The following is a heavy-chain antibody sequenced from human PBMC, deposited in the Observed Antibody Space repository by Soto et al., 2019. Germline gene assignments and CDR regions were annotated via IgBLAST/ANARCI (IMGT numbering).Heavy chain of an antibody. CDR1: GFTXSNAW. CDR2: IKSKTDGGTT. D-gene: IGHD3-22*01. CDR3: TTDSYSTIIIVRFDY. V-gene: IGHV3-15*07. J-gene: IGHJ4*01. Sequence: GGPLRLSCAASGFTXSNAWINWVRQAPGKGLEWVGRIKSKTDGGTTDYAEPVKGRFAISRDDSNNMVYLQMNSLKIEDTAVYYCTTDSYSTIIIVRFDYWGHGTLVTVSS.